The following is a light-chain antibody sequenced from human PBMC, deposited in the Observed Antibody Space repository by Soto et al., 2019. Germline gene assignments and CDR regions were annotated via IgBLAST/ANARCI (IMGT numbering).Light chain of an antibody. CDR1: QGISRW. Sequence: DIQMTQSPSTLSASVGDTVTITCRAGQGISRWLAWYQQKPGRAPNLLIYEASTLGSGVPSRFSGSGSGTEFTLTISSLHPDDFATYYCHQYDTYSWTFGQGTKVEIK. V-gene: IGKV1-5*03. CDR2: EAS. CDR3: HQYDTYSWT. J-gene: IGKJ1*01.